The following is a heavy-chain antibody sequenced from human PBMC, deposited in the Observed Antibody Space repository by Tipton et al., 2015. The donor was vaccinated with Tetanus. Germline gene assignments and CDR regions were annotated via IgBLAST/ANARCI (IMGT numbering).Heavy chain of an antibody. D-gene: IGHD6-13*01. CDR1: GVSIRNGGYS. J-gene: IGHJ5*02. V-gene: IGHV4-30-2*01. CDR3: ARGTWLYTSTYHRHWLDP. CDR2: TYHTGGT. Sequence: LVKPTQTLSLTCGVSGVSIRNGGYSWSWIRQPPGKGLEWIGYTYHTGGTYYNPPLKSRVTISVDRSNNQFSLELTSVTAADTAVYYCARGTWLYTSTYHRHWLDPWGQGTVVTVSS.